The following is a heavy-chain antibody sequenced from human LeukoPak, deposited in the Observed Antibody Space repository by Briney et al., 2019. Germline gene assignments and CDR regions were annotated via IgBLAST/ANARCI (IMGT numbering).Heavy chain of an antibody. D-gene: IGHD2-2*01. CDR2: ISAYNGNT. J-gene: IGHJ5*02. V-gene: IGHV1-18*01. CDR3: ARLYCSSTSCPNWFDP. Sequence: ASVKVSCKASGYTFTSYGISWVRQAPGQGLEWMGWISAYNGNTNYAQKLQGRVTMTTDTSTSTAYMELRSLRSDDTAVYYCARLYCSSTSCPNWFDPWGQGTLVTVSS. CDR1: GYTFTSYG.